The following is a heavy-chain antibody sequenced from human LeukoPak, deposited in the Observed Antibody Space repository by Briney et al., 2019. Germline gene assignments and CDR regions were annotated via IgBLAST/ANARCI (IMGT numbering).Heavy chain of an antibody. CDR2: IYSGGST. V-gene: IGHV3-53*01. J-gene: IGHJ4*02. Sequence: GGSLRLSCAASGLTVSSNFMTWVRQAPGMGLEWVSVIYSGGSTYYADSMKGRFTISRDNSKNTLFLQMTSLRAEDTAVYYCARDLGDWGQGTLVTVSS. CDR1: GLTVSSNF. CDR3: ARDLGD. D-gene: IGHD3-10*01.